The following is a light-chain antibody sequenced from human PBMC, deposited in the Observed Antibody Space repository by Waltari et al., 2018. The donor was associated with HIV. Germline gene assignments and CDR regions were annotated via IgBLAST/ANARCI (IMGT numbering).Light chain of an antibody. CDR3: LQSDNWPYS. CDR2: GAS. J-gene: IGKJ2*03. V-gene: IGKV3-15*01. Sequence: EIVMTQSPVTLSVSPGERAALSCRASQSVSTTLAWYQQKPGQAHRLLIYGASTRATGVSARFSGSGSGTDFTLTISSVQSEDFAVYYCLQSDNWPYSFGQGTKLEIK. CDR1: QSVSTT.